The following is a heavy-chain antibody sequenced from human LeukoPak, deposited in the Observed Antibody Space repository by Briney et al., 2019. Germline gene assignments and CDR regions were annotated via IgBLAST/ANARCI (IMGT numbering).Heavy chain of an antibody. CDR2: IYYSGST. D-gene: IGHD6-19*01. CDR3: ARDPGIAVLFPDYYYGMDV. CDR1: GYSISSGYY. J-gene: IGHJ6*02. V-gene: IGHV4-38-2*02. Sequence: PSETLSLTCTVSGYSISSGYYWGWIRQPPGKGLEWIGSIYYSGSTYYNPSLKSRVTISVDTSKNQFSLKLSSVTAADTAVYYCARDPGIAVLFPDYYYGMDVWGQGTTVTVSS.